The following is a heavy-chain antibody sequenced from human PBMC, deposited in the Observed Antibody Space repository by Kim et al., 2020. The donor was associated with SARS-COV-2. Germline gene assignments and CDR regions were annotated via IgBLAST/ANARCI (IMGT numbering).Heavy chain of an antibody. V-gene: IGHV3-7*01. Sequence: GGSLRLSFAASGFSFSSYWMSWVRQTPGKGLVWVAHINQHGSHTYYVDSVKGRFTISRDNVKNLLYLQMNSLRAEDTAVYSCAKDLSGDSDAYWGQGTVVTISS. CDR2: INQHGSHT. CDR3: AKDLSGDSDAY. D-gene: IGHD4-17*01. CDR1: GFSFSSYW. J-gene: IGHJ4*02.